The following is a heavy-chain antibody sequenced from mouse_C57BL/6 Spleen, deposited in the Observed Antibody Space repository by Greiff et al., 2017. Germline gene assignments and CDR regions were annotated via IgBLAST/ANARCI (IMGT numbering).Heavy chain of an antibody. Sequence: EVKLQESGPGMVKPSQSLSLTCTVTGYSITSGYDWHWIRPFPGNKLEWMGYLSYSGSTNYNPSLKSRISITHDTSKNHFFLKLNSVTTEDTATYYCAREGYYYGSSYFDVWGTGTTVTVSS. CDR2: LSYSGST. CDR3: AREGYYYGSSYFDV. J-gene: IGHJ1*03. D-gene: IGHD1-1*01. CDR1: GYSITSGYD. V-gene: IGHV3-1*01.